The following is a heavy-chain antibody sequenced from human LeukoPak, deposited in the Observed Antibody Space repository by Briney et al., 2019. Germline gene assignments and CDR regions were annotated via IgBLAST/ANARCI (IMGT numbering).Heavy chain of an antibody. CDR2: INHSGST. V-gene: IGHV4-34*01. CDR1: GGSFSGYY. D-gene: IGHD6-19*01. CDR3: ARGWLGSGLDY. J-gene: IGHJ4*02. Sequence: SETLSLTCAVYGGSFSGYYWSWIRQPPGKGLEWIGEINHSGSTNYNPSLKSRVTISVDTSKNQFSLLLNSVTPEDTAVYYCARGWLGSGLDYWGQGTLVTVSS.